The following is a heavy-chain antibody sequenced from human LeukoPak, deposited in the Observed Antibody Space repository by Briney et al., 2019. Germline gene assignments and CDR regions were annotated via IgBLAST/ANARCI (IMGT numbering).Heavy chain of an antibody. CDR3: ARGSGGYYPEY. D-gene: IGHD3-10*01. V-gene: IGHV3-53*01. CDR2: LYSGGNT. J-gene: IGHJ4*02. CDR1: GFTVSSNY. Sequence: GGSLRLSCVVSGFTVSSNYMSWVRQAPGKGLEWVSVLYSGGNTYRADSVKGRFTISRDNSKNTLYLQMSSLRAEDTAVYYCARGSGGYYPEYWGQGTLVTVSS.